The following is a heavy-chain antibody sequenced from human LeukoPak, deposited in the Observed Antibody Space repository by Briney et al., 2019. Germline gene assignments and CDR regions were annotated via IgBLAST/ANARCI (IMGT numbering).Heavy chain of an antibody. V-gene: IGHV3-30*18. CDR1: GFTFDDYG. Sequence: TGGSLRLSCAASGFTFDDYGMHWVRQAPGKGLEWVAVISYDGSNKYYADSVKGRFTISRDNSKNTLYLQMSSLRAEDTAVYYCAKEGDTYYYDSSGFDYWGQGTLVTVSS. D-gene: IGHD3-22*01. CDR2: ISYDGSNK. J-gene: IGHJ4*02. CDR3: AKEGDTYYYDSSGFDY.